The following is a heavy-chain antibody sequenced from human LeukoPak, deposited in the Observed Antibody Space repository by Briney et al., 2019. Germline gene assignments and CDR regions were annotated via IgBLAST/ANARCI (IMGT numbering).Heavy chain of an antibody. V-gene: IGHV3-74*01. J-gene: IGHJ4*02. CDR1: GFTFSSYW. Sequence: GGSLRLSCAASGFTFSSYWMHWVRQAPGKGLVWVSRINSDGSSTSYADSVRGRFTISRDNAKNTLYLQMNSLRAEDTAVYYCAKTTGKIAVAVLFDYRGQGTLVTVSS. CDR2: INSDGSST. D-gene: IGHD6-19*01. CDR3: AKTTGKIAVAVLFDY.